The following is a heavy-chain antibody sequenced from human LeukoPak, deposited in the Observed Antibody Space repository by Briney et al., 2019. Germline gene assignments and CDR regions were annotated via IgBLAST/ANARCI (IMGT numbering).Heavy chain of an antibody. CDR1: GGSISSSSYY. Sequence: SETLSLTCTVFGGSISSSSYYWGWIRQPPGKGLEWIGSIYYSGSTNYDPSLKSRVTISVDTSKNQFSLKLSSVTAEDTAVYYCASGYSMVRGFDYWGQGTLVTVSS. CDR2: IYYSGST. V-gene: IGHV4-39*07. J-gene: IGHJ4*02. D-gene: IGHD3-10*01. CDR3: ASGYSMVRGFDY.